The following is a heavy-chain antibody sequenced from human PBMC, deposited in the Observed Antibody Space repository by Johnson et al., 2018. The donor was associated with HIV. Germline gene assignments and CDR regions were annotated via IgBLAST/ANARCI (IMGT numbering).Heavy chain of an antibody. CDR3: ARAPGWNDVWGAFDI. V-gene: IGHV3-20*04. J-gene: IGHJ3*02. CDR1: GFRFDDYG. CDR2: INWNGDST. Sequence: VQLVESGGGVVRPGGSLRLSCAASGFRFDDYGMTWVRQAPGKGLEWVSGINWNGDSTGYADSVKGRFTISRDNSKNTLYLQMNSLRAEDTAVYYCARAPGWNDVWGAFDIWGQGTMVTVSS. D-gene: IGHD1-1*01.